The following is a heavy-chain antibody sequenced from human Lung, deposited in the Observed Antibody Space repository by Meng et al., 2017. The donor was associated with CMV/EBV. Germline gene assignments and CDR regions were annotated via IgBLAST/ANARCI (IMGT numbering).Heavy chain of an antibody. D-gene: IGHD3-10*01. CDR3: AREQAGDYGSGQDALDI. J-gene: IGHJ3*02. CDR1: GYTFIGYY. V-gene: IGHV1-2*02. Sequence: ASXXVSXKASGYTFIGYYVHWVRQAPGQGLEWMGWIDPKSGDTISAQKFQGRVTMTRDTSITTAYMELSSLRSDDTAVYFCAREQAGDYGSGQDALDIWGQGTMVTVSS. CDR2: IDPKSGDT.